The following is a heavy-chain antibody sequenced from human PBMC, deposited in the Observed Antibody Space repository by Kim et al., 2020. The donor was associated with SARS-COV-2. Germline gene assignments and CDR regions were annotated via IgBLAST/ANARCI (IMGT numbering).Heavy chain of an antibody. J-gene: IGHJ4*01. D-gene: IGHD1-26*01. Sequence: GGSLRLSCAASGFTFSSYGMHWVRQAPGKGLEWVAVISYDGSNKYYADSVKGRFTISRDNSKNTLYLQMNSLRAEDTAVYYCAKQGAELEGELLFDYFD. CDR1: GFTFSSYG. V-gene: IGHV3-30*18. CDR3: AKQGAELEGELLFDYFD. CDR2: ISYDGSNK.